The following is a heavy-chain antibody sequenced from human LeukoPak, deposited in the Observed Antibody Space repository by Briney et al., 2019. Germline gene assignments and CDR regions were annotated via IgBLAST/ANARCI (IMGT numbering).Heavy chain of an antibody. V-gene: IGHV4-59*10. J-gene: IGHJ6*03. D-gene: IGHD3-22*01. CDR1: GGSFSGYY. CDR3: ARGPLGYYDSSGYHDSYYYYYMDV. Sequence: PSETLSLTCAVHGGSFSGYYWSWIRQPAGKGLEGIGRIYTSGSTNYNPSLKSRIPMSVDTSKNQFSLKLSSVTAADTAAYYCARGPLGYYDSSGYHDSYYYYYMDVWGKGTTVTVSS. CDR2: IYTSGST.